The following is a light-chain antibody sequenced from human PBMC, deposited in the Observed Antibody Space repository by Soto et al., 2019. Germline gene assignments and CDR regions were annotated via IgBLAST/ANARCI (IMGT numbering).Light chain of an antibody. CDR1: SSDIGGYNY. V-gene: IGLV2-14*01. CDR3: SSYTSSSTYV. Sequence: QSALTQSPSASGSPGQSVTISCTGTSSDIGGYNYVSWYQQHPGKAPKVMISEVSNRPSGVSNRFSGSKSGNTASLTISGLQAEDEADYYCSSYTSSSTYVFGTGTKLTVL. CDR2: EVS. J-gene: IGLJ1*01.